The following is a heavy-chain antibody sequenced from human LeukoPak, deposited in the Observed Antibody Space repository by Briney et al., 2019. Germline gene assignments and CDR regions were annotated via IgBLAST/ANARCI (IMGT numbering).Heavy chain of an antibody. CDR1: GGSISSATYY. V-gene: IGHV4-61*02. CDR3: ARLPAASAFDI. D-gene: IGHD2-2*01. J-gene: IGHJ3*02. CDR2: ISASGST. Sequence: PSQTLSLTCTVSGGSISSATYYWSWFRQPAGKELEWIGRISASGSTNYNPSLESRVTISVDTSKNQFSLKLSSVTAADTAVYYCARLPAASAFDIWGQGTMVTVSS.